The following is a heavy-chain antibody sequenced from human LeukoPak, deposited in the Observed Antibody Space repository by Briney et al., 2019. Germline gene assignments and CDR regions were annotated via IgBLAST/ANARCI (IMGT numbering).Heavy chain of an antibody. CDR1: GYTFTSYG. J-gene: IGHJ5*02. Sequence: VASVKVSCKASGYTFTSYGISWVRQAPGQGLEWMGWTSAYNGNTNYAQKLQGRVTMTTDTSTSTAYMELRSLRSDDTAVYYCARVTLRANWFDPWGQGTLVTVSS. V-gene: IGHV1-18*01. CDR2: TSAYNGNT. D-gene: IGHD3-16*01. CDR3: ARVTLRANWFDP.